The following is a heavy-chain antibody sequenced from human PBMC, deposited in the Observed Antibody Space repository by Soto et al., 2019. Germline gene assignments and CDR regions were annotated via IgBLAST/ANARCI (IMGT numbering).Heavy chain of an antibody. J-gene: IGHJ4*02. D-gene: IGHD6-19*01. CDR1: GSSFTSLE. V-gene: IGHV1-8*01. Sequence: ASVKLSCPPSGSSFTSLESNWVRQTAGQGLEWMGWMEPSTGRTGYAQKFQGRVTMTRDTSINTAYMELTTLTSDDTAFYYCARGVSAGFADWGQGTLVTVSS. CDR3: ARGVSAGFAD. CDR2: MEPSTGRT.